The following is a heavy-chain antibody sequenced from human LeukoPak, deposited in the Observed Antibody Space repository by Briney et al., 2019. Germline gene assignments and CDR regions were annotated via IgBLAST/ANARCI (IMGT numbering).Heavy chain of an antibody. Sequence: ASVKVSYKVSGYTLTELSMHWVRQAPGKGLEWMGGFDPEDGETIYAQKFQGRVTITADESTSTAYMELSSLRSEDTAVYYCARARGQQLPNGFDYWGQGTLVTVSS. V-gene: IGHV1-24*01. J-gene: IGHJ4*02. D-gene: IGHD6-13*01. CDR2: FDPEDGET. CDR1: GYTLTELS. CDR3: ARARGQQLPNGFDY.